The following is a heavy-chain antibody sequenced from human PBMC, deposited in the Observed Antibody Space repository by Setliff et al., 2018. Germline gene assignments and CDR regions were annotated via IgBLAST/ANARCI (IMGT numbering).Heavy chain of an antibody. CDR1: GFTFSNYY. CDR2: IHDSGNPT. J-gene: IGHJ4*02. CDR3: ARTTGYRLEGDFDY. Sequence: GESLKISCAASGFTFSNYYMTWIRQAPGEGLEWISYIHDSGNPTYYADSVKGRFTVSRDNAKNSLYLQMTSLRAEDTAIYYCARTTGYRLEGDFDYWGQGTLVTVS. D-gene: IGHD3-16*01. V-gene: IGHV3-11*01.